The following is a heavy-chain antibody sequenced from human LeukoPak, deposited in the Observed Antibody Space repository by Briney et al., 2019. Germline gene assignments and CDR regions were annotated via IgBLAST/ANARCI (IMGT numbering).Heavy chain of an antibody. V-gene: IGHV4-4*07. J-gene: IGHJ6*02. CDR1: GGSISSYY. CDR2: IYTSGST. D-gene: IGHD3-3*01. CDR3: ARTRTIFGGGYYYYYGMDV. Sequence: SETLSVTCTVSGGSISSYYWSWIRQPAGKGLEWIGRIYTSGSTNYNPSLKSRVTMSVDTSKNQFSLKLSSVTAADTAVYYCARTRTIFGGGYYYYYGMDVWGQGTTVTVSS.